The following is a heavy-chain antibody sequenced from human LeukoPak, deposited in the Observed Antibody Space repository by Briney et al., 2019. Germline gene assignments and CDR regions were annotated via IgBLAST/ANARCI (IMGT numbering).Heavy chain of an antibody. D-gene: IGHD5-12*01. Sequence: SETLSLTCTVYGGSFSAYQWSWIRQPPGKGLEWIGEITHSGGTTYSPSLKSRLTISVDTSKKQFSLKLTSVTAADTAVYYCAMIRGYDFWGDWGQGTLVTVAS. CDR2: ITHSGGT. CDR3: AMIRGYDFWGD. CDR1: GGSFSAYQ. J-gene: IGHJ4*02. V-gene: IGHV4-34*01.